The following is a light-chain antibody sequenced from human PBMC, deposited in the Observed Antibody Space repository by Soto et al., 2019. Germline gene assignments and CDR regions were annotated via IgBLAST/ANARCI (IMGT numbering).Light chain of an antibody. Sequence: EIVMTQSPATLSVSPGERATLSCRASQSVSSNLAWYQQKPGQAPRLLIYGASTRATGIPARFSGSGSGTEFTLTISSLQSEDFAVYYCQQYNNWPQTSGQGTKLDIK. CDR3: QQYNNWPQT. J-gene: IGKJ1*01. V-gene: IGKV3-15*01. CDR2: GAS. CDR1: QSVSSN.